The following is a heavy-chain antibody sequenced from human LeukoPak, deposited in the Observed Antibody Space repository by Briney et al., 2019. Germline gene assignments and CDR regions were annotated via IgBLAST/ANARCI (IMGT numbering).Heavy chain of an antibody. Sequence: PSETLSLTCTVSGGSISSYYWSWIRQPPGKGLEWIGYIYYSGSTNYNPSLKSRVTISVDTSKNQFSLKPSSVTAADTAVYYCARQYSGYDSGGPYFDYWGQGTLVTVSS. CDR3: ARQYSGYDSGGPYFDY. CDR1: GGSISSYY. V-gene: IGHV4-59*08. J-gene: IGHJ4*02. D-gene: IGHD5-12*01. CDR2: IYYSGST.